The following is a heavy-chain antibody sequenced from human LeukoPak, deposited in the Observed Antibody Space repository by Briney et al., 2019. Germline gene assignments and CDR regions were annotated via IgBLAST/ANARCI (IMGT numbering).Heavy chain of an antibody. V-gene: IGHV1-69*04. J-gene: IGHJ4*02. CDR3: ARDTSLYSSSSSHYFDY. D-gene: IGHD6-6*01. CDR1: GCTFSSYA. CDR2: IIPIFGIA. Sequence: ASVKVSCKASGCTFSSYAISWVRQAPGQGLEWMGRIIPIFGIANYAQKFQGRVTITADKSTSTAYMELSSLRSEDTAVYYCARDTSLYSSSSSHYFDYWGQGTLVTVSS.